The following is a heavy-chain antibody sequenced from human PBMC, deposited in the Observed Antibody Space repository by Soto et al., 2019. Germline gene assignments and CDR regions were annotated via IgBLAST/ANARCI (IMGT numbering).Heavy chain of an antibody. D-gene: IGHD3-16*01. V-gene: IGHV1-8*01. CDR2: MNPNSGNT. CDR1: GYTFTSYD. CDR3: ARTGAPGDYDYIWGNFNAPNYYYYMDV. Sequence: GASVKVSCKASGYTFTSYDINWVRQATGQGLEWMGWMNPNSGNTGYAQKFQGRVTMTRNTSISTAYMELSSLRSEDTAVYYCARTGAPGDYDYIWGNFNAPNYYYYMDVWGKGTTVTVSS. J-gene: IGHJ6*03.